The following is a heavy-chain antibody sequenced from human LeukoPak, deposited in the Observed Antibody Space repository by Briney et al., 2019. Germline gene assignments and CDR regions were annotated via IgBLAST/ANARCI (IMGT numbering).Heavy chain of an antibody. Sequence: GGSLRLSCAASGFIFSNYGMNWVRQAPGKGLEWVSYISSSSTTIYYADSVKGRFTISRDNSKNTLYLQMNSLRAEDTAVYFCSSWRPFDYWGQGTLVTVSS. CDR1: GFIFSNYG. CDR2: ISSSSTTI. D-gene: IGHD6-13*01. J-gene: IGHJ4*02. V-gene: IGHV3-48*01. CDR3: SSWRPFDY.